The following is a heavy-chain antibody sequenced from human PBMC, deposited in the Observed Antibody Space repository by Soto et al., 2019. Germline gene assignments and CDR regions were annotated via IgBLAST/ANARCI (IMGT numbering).Heavy chain of an antibody. D-gene: IGHD2-15*01. CDR1: GFIFSSYG. J-gene: IGHJ4*02. V-gene: IGHV3-30*18. CDR2: ISYEGSHT. Sequence: QVQLVEFGGGVVQPGRSLRLSCAASGFIFSSYGMHWVRQAPGKGLEWVAVISYEGSHTYYADSVKGRFTITRDNSKNTLYLQMNSLRPEDTAVYYCAKEVHCGGGSCSWSEGFDYWGQGTLLTVSS. CDR3: AKEVHCGGGSCSWSEGFDY.